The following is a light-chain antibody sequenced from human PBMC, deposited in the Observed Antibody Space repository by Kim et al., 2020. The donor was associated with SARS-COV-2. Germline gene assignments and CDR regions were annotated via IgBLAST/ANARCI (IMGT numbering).Light chain of an antibody. J-gene: IGLJ3*02. CDR3: AVWDDSLKQGV. CDR1: SSNIGINN. V-gene: IGLV1-44*01. Sequence: SELTQPPSASGTPGQRVTISCSGSSSNIGINNVVWYQQFPGAAPNVLIHSNNQRPSGIPDRFSGSRSGTSASLAISGLQSGDEADYYCAVWDDSLKQGVFGGGTQLTVL. CDR2: SNN.